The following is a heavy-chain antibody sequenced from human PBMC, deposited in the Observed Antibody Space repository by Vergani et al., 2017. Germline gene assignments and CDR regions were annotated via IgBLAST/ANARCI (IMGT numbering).Heavy chain of an antibody. Sequence: QVQLVESGGGVVQPGGSLRLSCAASGFTFNSYGMHWVRQAPGKGLVWVSRISGDGDMTKYADSVQGRFTISRDNTKNTLFLQMNSLTAEDTAIYYCAGPQGTSAYYYGGFDYWGQGILVTVSS. CDR2: ISGDGDMT. V-gene: IGHV3-NL1*01. J-gene: IGHJ4*02. D-gene: IGHD3-22*01. CDR1: GFTFNSYG. CDR3: AGPQGTSAYYYGGFDY.